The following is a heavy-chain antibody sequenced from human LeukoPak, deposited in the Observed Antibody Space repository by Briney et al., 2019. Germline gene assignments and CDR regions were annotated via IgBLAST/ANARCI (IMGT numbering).Heavy chain of an antibody. CDR1: GFTFSSYS. CDR3: AREAWGSAFDI. CDR2: ISSSSSTI. D-gene: IGHD7-27*01. Sequence: GGSLRLSCAASGFTFSSYSMNWVRQAPGKGLEWVSYISSSSSTIYYADSVKGRFTISRDNAKNSLYLQMNSLRAEDTAVYYCAREAWGSAFDIWGQGTMVTVSS. V-gene: IGHV3-48*04. J-gene: IGHJ3*02.